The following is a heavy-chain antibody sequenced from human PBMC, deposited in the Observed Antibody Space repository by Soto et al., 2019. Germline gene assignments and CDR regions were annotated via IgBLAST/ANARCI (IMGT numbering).Heavy chain of an antibody. Sequence: PGGSLRLSCVASGFTFKVAWMNWVRQAPGKGLEWVGRVKSKVDGGTIDYAAPVKGRFTISRDDSKDTVYLQMNSLKTEDTAVYYFTADVPTPIPQVDHWGQGTLVTVSS. J-gene: IGHJ4*02. CDR1: GFTFKVAW. V-gene: IGHV3-15*07. CDR3: TADVPTPIPQVDH. CDR2: VKSKVDGGTI. D-gene: IGHD2-21*01.